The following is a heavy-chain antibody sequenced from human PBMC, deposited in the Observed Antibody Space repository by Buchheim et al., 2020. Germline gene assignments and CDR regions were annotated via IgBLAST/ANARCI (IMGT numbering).Heavy chain of an antibody. D-gene: IGHD2-15*01. CDR3: ARGSAWAPDY. V-gene: IGHV4-4*07. CDR2: LYPSGSI. Sequence: QVQLQESGPGLVKPSETLSLTCTVAGASISSFHLSWIRQPAGKGLEWIGILYPSGSIKYNPSLRSRVTMSLETSKNQFSLKVTSMTAADAGVYYCARGSAWAPDYWGQGTL. J-gene: IGHJ4*02. CDR1: GASISSFH.